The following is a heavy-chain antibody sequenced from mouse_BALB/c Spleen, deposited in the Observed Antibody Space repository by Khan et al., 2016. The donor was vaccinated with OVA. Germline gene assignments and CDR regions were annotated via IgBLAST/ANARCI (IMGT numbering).Heavy chain of an antibody. V-gene: IGHV3-8*02. J-gene: IGHJ3*01. CDR1: GDSITTGY. D-gene: IGHD2-14*01. Sequence: EVQLQESGPSLVKPSQTLSLTCSVTGDSITTGYWNWIRKFPGNKLEYMGYIIYTGYTYYNPSLKRRISITRHTSNNQYYLQLNSVTDEDTATYYCARSKYRYAFDYWGQGTLVTVSA. CDR3: ARSKYRYAFDY. CDR2: IIYTGYT.